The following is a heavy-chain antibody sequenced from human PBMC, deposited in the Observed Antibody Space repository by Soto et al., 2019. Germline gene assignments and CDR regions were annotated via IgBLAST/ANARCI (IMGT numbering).Heavy chain of an antibody. Sequence: QVQLVQSGAEVKKPGSSVKVSCKASGGTFNSYAISWVRQAPGQGLEWMGGIIPIFGTANYAQKFQGRVTITADESTSTANRELSGLRSENTAVYSWARVRGGATNLIPFAYGGQGPLFPVPS. CDR2: IIPIFGTA. D-gene: IGHD2-8*01. CDR1: GGTFNSYA. J-gene: IGHJ4*02. CDR3: ARVRGGATNLIPFAY. V-gene: IGHV1-69*12.